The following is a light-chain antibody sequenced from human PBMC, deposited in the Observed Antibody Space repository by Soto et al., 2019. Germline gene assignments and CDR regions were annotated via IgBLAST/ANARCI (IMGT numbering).Light chain of an antibody. CDR1: SSDVGNYNL. J-gene: IGLJ3*02. CDR2: EVS. CDR3: CSYAGSSTPWV. V-gene: IGLV2-23*02. Sequence: QSVLTQPASVSGSPGQSITISCAGTSSDVGNYNLVSWYQQHPGKAPRLMIYEVSKRPSGVSNRFSGSRSGNTASLTISGLQAEDEADYYCCSYAGSSTPWVFGGGTQLTVL.